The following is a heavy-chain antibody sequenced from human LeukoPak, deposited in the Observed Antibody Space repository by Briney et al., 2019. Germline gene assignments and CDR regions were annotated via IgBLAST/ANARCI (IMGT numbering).Heavy chain of an antibody. D-gene: IGHD3-10*01. Sequence: PSETLSLTCTVSGGSVSSGSYYWSWIRQPPGKGLEWIGYIYYSGSTNYNPSPKSRVTISVDTSKNQFSLKVSSVTAADTAVYYCARSPMVRGLINRYYFDYWGQGTLVTVSS. J-gene: IGHJ4*02. CDR3: ARSPMVRGLINRYYFDY. CDR2: IYYSGST. V-gene: IGHV4-61*01. CDR1: GGSVSSGSYY.